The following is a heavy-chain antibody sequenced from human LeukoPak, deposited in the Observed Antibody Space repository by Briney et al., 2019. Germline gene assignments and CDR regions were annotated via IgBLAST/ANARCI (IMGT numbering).Heavy chain of an antibody. CDR3: ARWVVKNYVWGSYRVGPCFDY. V-gene: IGHV4-39*07. CDR2: IYYSGST. J-gene: IGHJ4*02. CDR1: GGSISSSSYY. Sequence: PSETLSLTCTVSGGSISSSSYYWGWIRQPPGKGLEWIGSIYYSGSTYYNPSLKSRVTISVDTSKNQFSLKLSSVTAADTAVYYCARWVVKNYVWGSYRVGPCFDYWGQGTLVTVSS. D-gene: IGHD3-16*02.